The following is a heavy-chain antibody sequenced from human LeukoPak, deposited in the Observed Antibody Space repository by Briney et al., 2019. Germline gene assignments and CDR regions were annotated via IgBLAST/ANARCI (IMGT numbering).Heavy chain of an antibody. Sequence: GGSLRLSCAASGFTFSNAWMNWVRQAPGKGLEGVGRIKSKTDGGTTDYAAPVKGRFTISRDDSKNTLYLQMNSLKTEDTAVYYCTTEGASGSSGYYYVYWGQGTLVTVSS. J-gene: IGHJ4*02. D-gene: IGHD3-22*01. CDR1: GFTFSNAW. CDR3: TTEGASGSSGYYYVY. V-gene: IGHV3-15*07. CDR2: IKSKTDGGTT.